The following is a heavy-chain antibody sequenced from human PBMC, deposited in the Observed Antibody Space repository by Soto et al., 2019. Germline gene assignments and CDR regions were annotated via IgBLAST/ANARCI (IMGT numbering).Heavy chain of an antibody. CDR1: GVSIHNSHSF. Sequence: PSATLSLSCTVSGVSIHNSHSFWAWIRQPPGKGLEFIGSVYHNGGAHYNSSLKSRVTISVDTAHNQVSLRMRSLTAADTAVYYCGRVVEGATRHTDPDSWGQGILVTVPQ. V-gene: IGHV4-39*01. J-gene: IGHJ5*01. D-gene: IGHD2-21*01. CDR2: VYHNGGA. CDR3: GRVVEGATRHTDPDS.